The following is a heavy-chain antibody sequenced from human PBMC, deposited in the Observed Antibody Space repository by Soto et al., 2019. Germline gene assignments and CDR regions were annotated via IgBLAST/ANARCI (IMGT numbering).Heavy chain of an antibody. Sequence: GGSLRLSCAASGFTFSSYSMNWVRQAPGKGLEWVSSICSSSSYIYYADSVKGRFTISRDNAKNSLYLQMNSLRAEDTAVYYCASGGSLVVAATQLPDYWGQGTLVTVSS. V-gene: IGHV3-21*01. J-gene: IGHJ4*02. CDR3: ASGGSLVVAATQLPDY. CDR1: GFTFSSYS. D-gene: IGHD2-15*01. CDR2: ICSSSSYI.